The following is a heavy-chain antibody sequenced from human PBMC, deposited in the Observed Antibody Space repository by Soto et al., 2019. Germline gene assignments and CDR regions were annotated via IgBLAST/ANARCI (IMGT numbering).Heavy chain of an antibody. CDR1: GDSFGDHY. CDR3: VRPLAATGTAIDTFDI. D-gene: IGHD6-25*01. J-gene: IGHJ3*02. Sequence: ASVKVSCKASGDSFGDHYIHWIRQAPGQGLDWLGWIKPNSGATNYVQKFQGRVTMTRDTSISTAYMEVSRLTSDDTAVYYCVRPLAATGTAIDTFDIWGPGTMLTV. CDR2: IKPNSGAT. V-gene: IGHV1-2*02.